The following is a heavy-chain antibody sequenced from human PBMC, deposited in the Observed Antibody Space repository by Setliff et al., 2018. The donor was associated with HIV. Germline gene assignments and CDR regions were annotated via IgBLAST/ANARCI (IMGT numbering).Heavy chain of an antibody. V-gene: IGHV3-48*03. CDR2: ISVTGNTI. J-gene: IGHJ3*01. CDR3: ARSIRANWGGNDAFDF. D-gene: IGHD7-27*01. CDR1: GFTFDTYE. Sequence: RLSCAASGFTFDTYEMNWVRRAPGKGLEWVSYISVTGNTIFYGDSVEGQFTISRDNAKNSLYLQMNSLGADDTAVYYCARSIRANWGGNDAFDFWGQGTKVTVSS.